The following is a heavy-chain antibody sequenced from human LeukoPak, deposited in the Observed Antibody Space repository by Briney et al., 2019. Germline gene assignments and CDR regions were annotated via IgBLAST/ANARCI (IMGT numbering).Heavy chain of an antibody. D-gene: IGHD7-27*01. CDR3: ARGPLTGDPWGYYYYGMDV. V-gene: IGHV4-39*07. CDR2: IYYSGST. J-gene: IGHJ6*02. Sequence: SETLSLTCTVSGGSISSSSYYWGWIRQPPGKGLEWIGSIYYSGSTNYNPSLKSRVTISVDTSKNQFSLKLSSVTAADTAVYYCARGPLTGDPWGYYYYGMDVWGQGTTVTVSS. CDR1: GGSISSSSYY.